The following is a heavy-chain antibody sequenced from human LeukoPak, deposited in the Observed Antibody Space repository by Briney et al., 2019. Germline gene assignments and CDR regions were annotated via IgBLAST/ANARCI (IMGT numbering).Heavy chain of an antibody. Sequence: PSETLSLTCTVSGGSISSYYWSWIRQPPGKGLEWIGYIYYSGSTNYNPSLKSRVTISVDTSKNQFSLKLSSVTAADTAVYYCAGVRYRGYGGLLDYWGQGTLVTVSS. D-gene: IGHD5-12*01. V-gene: IGHV4-59*01. J-gene: IGHJ4*02. CDR2: IYYSGST. CDR3: AGVRYRGYGGLLDY. CDR1: GGSISSYY.